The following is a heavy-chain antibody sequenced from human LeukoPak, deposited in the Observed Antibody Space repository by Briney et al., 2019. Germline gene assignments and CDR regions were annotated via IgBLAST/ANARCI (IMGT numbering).Heavy chain of an antibody. J-gene: IGHJ3*02. CDR2: INHSGST. CDR1: GGSFSGYY. V-gene: IGHV4-34*01. D-gene: IGHD3-3*01. Sequence: SETLSLTCAVYGGSFSGYYWSWIRQPPGKGLEWIGEINHSGSTNYNPSLKSRVTISVDTSKNQFSLKLSSVTAADTAVYYCASLYDFWSGYPDAFDIWGQGTMVTVSS. CDR3: ASLYDFWSGYPDAFDI.